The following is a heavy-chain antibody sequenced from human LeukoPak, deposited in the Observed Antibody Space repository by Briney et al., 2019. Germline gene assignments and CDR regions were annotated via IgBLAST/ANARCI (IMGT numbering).Heavy chain of an antibody. V-gene: IGHV4-59*08. Sequence: SQTLSLTCAVSGDSISNFYWTWIRQPPGKGLEWIGYIYYSGSTDYNPSLKSRVTMSVDTSINQFSLKLSSVTAADTAVYYRARLRLRYKSNGDSTSYEVVDMWGQGTVVTVTS. CDR3: ARLRLRYKSNGDSTSYEVVDM. J-gene: IGHJ3*02. CDR1: GDSISNFY. CDR2: IYYSGST. D-gene: IGHD2-21*01.